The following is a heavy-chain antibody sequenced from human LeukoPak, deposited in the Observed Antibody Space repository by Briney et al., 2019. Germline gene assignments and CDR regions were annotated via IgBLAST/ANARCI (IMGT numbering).Heavy chain of an antibody. CDR1: GFTFSSYA. CDR3: ARDPYSGSYGLGDY. Sequence: GRSLRLSCAASGFTFSSYAMHWVRQAPGKGLEWVAVISYDGSNKYYADSVKGRFTISRDNSKNTLYLQMNSLRAEDTAVYYCARDPYSGSYGLGDYWGQGTLVTVSS. V-gene: IGHV3-30-3*01. D-gene: IGHD1-26*01. CDR2: ISYDGSNK. J-gene: IGHJ4*02.